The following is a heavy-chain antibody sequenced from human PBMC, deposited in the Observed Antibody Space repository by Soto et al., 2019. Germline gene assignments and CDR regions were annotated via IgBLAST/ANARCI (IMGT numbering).Heavy chain of an antibody. CDR3: AKVSIFGVVIDY. V-gene: IGHV3-30*18. D-gene: IGHD3-3*01. J-gene: IGHJ4*02. CDR2: ISYDGSNK. Sequence: GGSLRLSCAASGFTFSSYGMHWVRQAPGKGLEWVAVISYDGSNKYYADSVKGRFTISRDNSKNTLYLQMNSLRAEDTAVYYCAKVSIFGVVIDYWGQGTLVTVS. CDR1: GFTFSSYG.